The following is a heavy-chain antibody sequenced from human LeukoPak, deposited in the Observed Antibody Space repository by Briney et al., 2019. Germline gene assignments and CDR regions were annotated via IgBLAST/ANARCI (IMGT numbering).Heavy chain of an antibody. J-gene: IGHJ4*02. D-gene: IGHD6-6*01. V-gene: IGHV4-39*01. CDR3: ARLRGRRVSSSPGRPEYYFDY. CDR2: IYYSGST. Sequence: QSSETLSLTCTVSGGSISSSSYYWGWIRQPPGKGLEWIGSIYYSGSTYYNPSLKSRVTISVDTSKNQFSLKPSSVTAADTAVYYCARLRGRRVSSSPGRPEYYFDYWGQGTLVTVSS. CDR1: GGSISSSSYY.